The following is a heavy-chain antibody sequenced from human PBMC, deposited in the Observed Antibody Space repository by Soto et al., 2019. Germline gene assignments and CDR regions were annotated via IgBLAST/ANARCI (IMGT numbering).Heavy chain of an antibody. CDR3: ASGHGQISSGWPEDY. CDR1: GYTFTSYG. D-gene: IGHD6-19*01. Sequence: QVQLVQSGAEVKKPGASVKVSCKASGYTFTSYGISWVRQAPGQGLEWMGWISAYNGNTNYAQKLQGRVTMTTDTSXXTAYMELRSLRSDDTAVYYCASGHGQISSGWPEDYWGQGTLVTVSS. V-gene: IGHV1-18*01. CDR2: ISAYNGNT. J-gene: IGHJ4*02.